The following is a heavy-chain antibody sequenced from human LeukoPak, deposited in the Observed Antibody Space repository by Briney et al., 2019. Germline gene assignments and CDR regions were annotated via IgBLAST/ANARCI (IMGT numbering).Heavy chain of an antibody. CDR2: IDIGGDIT. CDR3: ANEEVPNDY. V-gene: IGHV3-23*01. J-gene: IGHJ4*02. Sequence: PVGSLRLSCVVSGFTFSSHAMTWVRQAPGKGLEWVSAIDIGGDITFYADSVQGRFIISRDNSKNTVYLQMNSLRVEDTAVYYCANEEVPNDYWGQGTLVPVSS. D-gene: IGHD4/OR15-4a*01. CDR1: GFTFSSHA.